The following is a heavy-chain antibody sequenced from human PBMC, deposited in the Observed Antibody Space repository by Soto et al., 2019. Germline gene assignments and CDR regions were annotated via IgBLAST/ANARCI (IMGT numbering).Heavy chain of an antibody. CDR2: IYWDDDK. V-gene: IGHV2-5*02. D-gene: IGHD2-15*01. Sequence: QITMKESGPALVNPTQTLTLTCTFSGFSLRKSEVGVAWIRQPPGKALEWLAIIYWDDDKRYSPSMKNRLTIAKDTSKNHVVLTMTNMDPVDTATYYCVHRQCGSFFDSRGQGAPVTVSS. CDR1: GFSLRKSEVG. J-gene: IGHJ4*02. CDR3: VHRQCGSFFDS.